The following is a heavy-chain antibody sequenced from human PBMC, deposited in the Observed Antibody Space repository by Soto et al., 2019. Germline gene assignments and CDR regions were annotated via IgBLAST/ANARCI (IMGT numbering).Heavy chain of an antibody. D-gene: IGHD6-6*01. CDR1: GATINRGSYY. CDR3: VRASSLDY. Sequence: QLQLQEAGPGLVKPPETLSLTCSVSGATINRGSYYWGWVRQPPGKGLEWIGSIYYSGKAYYRPSLKNRVTIAVTTSMNQFSLKVNSVTSADTAVYYCVRASSLDYWGQGILVTVSS. CDR2: IYYSGKA. J-gene: IGHJ4*02. V-gene: IGHV4-39*01.